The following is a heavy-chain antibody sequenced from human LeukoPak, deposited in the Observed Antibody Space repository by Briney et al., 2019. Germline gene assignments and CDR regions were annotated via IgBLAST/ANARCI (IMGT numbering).Heavy chain of an antibody. V-gene: IGHV3-11*01. CDR3: ARDDLGYDILTGYVELTYNWFDP. J-gene: IGHJ5*02. D-gene: IGHD3-9*01. CDR1: GFTFSDYY. CDR2: ISSSGSTI. Sequence: TGGSLRLSCAASGFTFSDYYMSWIRQAPGKGLEWVSYISSSGSTIYYADSVKGRFTISRDNAKNSLYLQMNSLRAEDTAVYYCARDDLGYDILTGYVELTYNWFDPWGQGTLVTVSS.